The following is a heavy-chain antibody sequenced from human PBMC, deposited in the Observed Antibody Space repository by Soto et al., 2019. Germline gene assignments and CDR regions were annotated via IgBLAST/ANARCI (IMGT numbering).Heavy chain of an antibody. J-gene: IGHJ4*02. CDR3: ARDPSYYDFWSGYYDY. CDR2: INAGNGNT. CDR1: GYTFTSYA. V-gene: IGHV1-3*01. D-gene: IGHD3-3*01. Sequence: ASVKVSCKASGYTFTSYAMHWVRQAPGQRLEWMGWINAGNGNTKYSQKFQGRVTITRDTSASTAYMELSSLRSEDTAVYYCARDPSYYDFWSGYYDYWRQGTLVTVSS.